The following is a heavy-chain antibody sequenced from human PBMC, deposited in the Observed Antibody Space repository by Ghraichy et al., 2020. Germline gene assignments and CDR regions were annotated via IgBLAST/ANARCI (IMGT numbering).Heavy chain of an antibody. CDR2: ISSSSNYI. J-gene: IGHJ4*02. CDR1: GFTFSSYS. Sequence: GGSLRLSCAASGFTFSSYSMNWVHQAPGKGLEWVSSISSSSNYIYYADSVKGRFTISRDNAKNSLYLQMNSLRAEDTAVYYCARDNKAWFGEPSWGQGTLVTVSS. V-gene: IGHV3-21*01. CDR3: ARDNKAWFGEPS. D-gene: IGHD3-10*01.